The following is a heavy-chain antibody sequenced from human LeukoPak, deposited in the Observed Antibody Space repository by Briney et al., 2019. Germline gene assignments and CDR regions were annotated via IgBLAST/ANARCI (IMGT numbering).Heavy chain of an antibody. J-gene: IGHJ3*02. CDR2: ISSSGNTI. CDR3: ARGPSIAARYDAFDI. CDR1: EFTFTSYE. Sequence: GGSLRLSRAASEFTFTSYELNWVRQAPGKGLEWVSYISSSGNTISYADSVKGRFTISRDNAKNSLYLQVISLRAEDTAVYYCARGPSIAARYDAFDIWGQGTMVTVSS. V-gene: IGHV3-48*03. D-gene: IGHD6-6*01.